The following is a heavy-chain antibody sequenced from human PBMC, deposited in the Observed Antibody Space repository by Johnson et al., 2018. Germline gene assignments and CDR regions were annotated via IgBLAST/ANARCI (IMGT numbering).Heavy chain of an antibody. Sequence: QVQLVQSGGGVVQPGRSLRLSCSASGFTFSNYGMHWVRQAPGKGLEWVAVIWYDGSQKYYVDSVKGRFTISRDNSKKTVYLQMNSLRAEDTAVYYCASGFGMLRGTYYYAGMDVWGQGTTVTVSS. CDR2: IWYDGSQK. J-gene: IGHJ6*02. CDR1: GFTFSNYG. D-gene: IGHD3-10*01. V-gene: IGHV3-33*01. CDR3: ASGFGMLRGTYYYAGMDV.